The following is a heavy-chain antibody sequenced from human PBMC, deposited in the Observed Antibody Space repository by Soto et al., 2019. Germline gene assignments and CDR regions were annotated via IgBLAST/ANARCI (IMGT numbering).Heavy chain of an antibody. CDR1: GGSVSGGSYY. CDR2: IYYSGST. V-gene: IGHV4-61*01. CDR3: ARVPGDSSGWFDP. D-gene: IGHD6-19*01. Sequence: PSETLSLTCTVSGGSVSGGSYYWSWIRQPPGKGLEWIGYIYYSGSTNYNPSLKSRVTISVDTSKNQFSLKLSSVTAADTAVYYCARVPGDSSGWFDPWGQGTLVTVSS. J-gene: IGHJ5*02.